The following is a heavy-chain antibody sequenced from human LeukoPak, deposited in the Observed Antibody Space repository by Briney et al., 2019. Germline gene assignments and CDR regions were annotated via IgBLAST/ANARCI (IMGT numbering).Heavy chain of an antibody. CDR3: AKDMYEYSSSYYYYYYYMDV. CDR2: FSGSGGGST. V-gene: IGHV3-23*01. D-gene: IGHD6-6*01. J-gene: IGHJ6*03. CDR1: GFTFSNYA. Sequence: GGSLRLSCAASGFTFSNYAMTWVRQAPGKGLELVSTFSGSGGGSTYYADSVKGRFTISRDNSKSTLYVQMNSLRAEDTAVYYCAKDMYEYSSSYYYYYYYMDVWGMGTTVTVSS.